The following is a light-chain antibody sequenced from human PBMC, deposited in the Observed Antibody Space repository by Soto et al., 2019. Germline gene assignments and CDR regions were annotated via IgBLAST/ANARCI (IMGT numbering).Light chain of an antibody. Sequence: EVVLTQSPGTLSLSPGERATLSCRASQSVSNNYFAWYQQKPGQAPRLLIFGSSDRATGIPDRFSGSGSGRDFTLPSSSLEAEDFGVYYCQHYGSSPPYTFGQGTKLEIK. CDR1: QSVSNNY. CDR2: GSS. CDR3: QHYGSSPPYT. V-gene: IGKV3-20*01. J-gene: IGKJ2*01.